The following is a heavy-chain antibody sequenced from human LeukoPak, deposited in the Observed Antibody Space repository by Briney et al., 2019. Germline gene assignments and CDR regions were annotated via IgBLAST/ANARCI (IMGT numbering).Heavy chain of an antibody. V-gene: IGHV3-30-3*01. D-gene: IGHD6-13*01. CDR1: GFTFSSYA. CDR2: ISYDGSNK. Sequence: PGGSLRLSCAASGFTFSSYAMHWVRQAPGRGLEWVAVISYDGSNKYYADSVKGRFTISRDNSKNTLYLQMNSLRAEDTAVYYCAREGQQLVPNEWGQGTLVTVSS. CDR3: AREGQQLVPNE. J-gene: IGHJ4*02.